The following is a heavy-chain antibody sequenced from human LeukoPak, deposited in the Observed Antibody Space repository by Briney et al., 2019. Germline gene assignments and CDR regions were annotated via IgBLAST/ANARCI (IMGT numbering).Heavy chain of an antibody. CDR3: ARGSQGSGWYSGDY. V-gene: IGHV1-2*02. CDR2: INPNSGGT. J-gene: IGHJ4*02. D-gene: IGHD6-19*01. Sequence: ASVKVSCKASGYTFTGYYMHWVRQAPGQGLEWMGWINPNSGGTNYAQKFQGRVTMTRDTSTSTAYMELRSLRSDDTAVYYCARGSQGSGWYSGDYWGQGTLVTVSS. CDR1: GYTFTGYY.